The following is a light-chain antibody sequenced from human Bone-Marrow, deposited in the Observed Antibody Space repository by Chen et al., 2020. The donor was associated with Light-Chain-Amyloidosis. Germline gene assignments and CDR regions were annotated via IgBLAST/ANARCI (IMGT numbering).Light chain of an antibody. CDR3: QVWDRSSDRPV. Sequence: SYVLTQPSSVSVAPGQTATLACGGNNIGSTSVHWYQQTPGQAPLLVVDDDSARPSGIPERLSGSNSGNTATLTISRVEAGEEADYYCQVWDRSSDRPVFGGGTKLTVL. V-gene: IGLV3-21*02. CDR2: DDS. J-gene: IGLJ3*02. CDR1: NIGSTS.